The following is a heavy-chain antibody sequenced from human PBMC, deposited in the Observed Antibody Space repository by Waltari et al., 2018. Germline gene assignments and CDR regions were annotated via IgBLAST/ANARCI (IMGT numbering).Heavy chain of an antibody. CDR2: ISYDGSNK. CDR1: GFTFSSYA. CDR3: AKDQHIAQTG. D-gene: IGHD3-9*01. J-gene: IGHJ4*02. V-gene: IGHV3-30-3*01. Sequence: QVQLVESGGGVVQPGRSLRLSCAASGFTFSSYAMHWVRQAPGKGVEWVAVISYDGSNKYYADSVKGRFTISRDNSKNTLYLQMNSLRAEDTAVYYCAKDQHIAQTGWGQGTLVTVSS.